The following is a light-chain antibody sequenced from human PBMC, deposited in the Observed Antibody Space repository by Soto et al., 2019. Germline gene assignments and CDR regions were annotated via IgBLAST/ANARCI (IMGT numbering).Light chain of an antibody. CDR3: SSYTSNSTSVV. V-gene: IGLV2-8*01. J-gene: IGLJ2*01. CDR2: EVN. CDR1: SSDVGGYNY. Sequence: QSALTQPPSASGSPGQSVAISCTGTSSDVGGYNYVSWYQQHPGKAPKLMIYEVNKRPSGVPDRFSGSKSGNTASLTVSGLQAEDEADYYCSSYTSNSTSVVFGGGTKLTVL.